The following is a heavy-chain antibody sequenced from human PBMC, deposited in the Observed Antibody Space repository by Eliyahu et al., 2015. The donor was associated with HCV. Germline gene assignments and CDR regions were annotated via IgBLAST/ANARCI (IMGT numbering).Heavy chain of an antibody. CDR3: ARRGGPTATIGNYYYGVDV. D-gene: IGHD4-11*01. CDR2: IYPGDSDT. V-gene: IGHV5-51*03. J-gene: IGHJ6*02. Sequence: EVQLVQSGAEMRKPGESLKISCKGSGYTFATYWIGWVRQMPGKGLEWMGIIYPGDSDTRYSPSFRGQVTISADKSISTAYLQWSSLKASDTAVYYCARRGGPTATIGNYYYGVDVWGQGTTVTVSS. CDR1: GYTFATYW.